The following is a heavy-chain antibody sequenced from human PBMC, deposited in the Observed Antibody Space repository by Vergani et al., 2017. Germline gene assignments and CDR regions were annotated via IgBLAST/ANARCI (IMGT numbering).Heavy chain of an antibody. CDR2: ISYDGSNK. V-gene: IGHV3-30-3*01. D-gene: IGHD5-18*01. J-gene: IGHJ4*02. CDR1: GFTFSSYA. CDR3: ARDLGPAAMVMGGYFDY. Sequence: VQLVESGGGVVQPGRSLRLSCAASGFTFSSYAMHWVRQAPGKGLEWVAVISYDGSNKYYADSVKGRFTISRDNSKNTLYLQMNSLRAEDTAVYYCARDLGPAAMVMGGYFDYWGQGTLVTVSS.